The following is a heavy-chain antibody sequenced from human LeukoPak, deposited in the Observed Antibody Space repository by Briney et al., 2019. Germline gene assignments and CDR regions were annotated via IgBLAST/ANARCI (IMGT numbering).Heavy chain of an antibody. CDR1: GFTFSSYA. Sequence: GGSLRLSCAASGFTFSSYAMHWVRQAPGKGLEWVAVISYDGSNKYYTDSVKGRFTISRDNSKNTLYLQMNSLRAEDTAVYYCARALPDYDILTGYYRWGYFDYWGQGTLVTVSS. D-gene: IGHD3-9*01. CDR2: ISYDGSNK. J-gene: IGHJ4*02. V-gene: IGHV3-30-3*01. CDR3: ARALPDYDILTGYYRWGYFDY.